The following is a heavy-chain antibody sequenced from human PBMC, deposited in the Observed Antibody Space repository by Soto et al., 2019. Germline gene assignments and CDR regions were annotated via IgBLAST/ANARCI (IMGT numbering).Heavy chain of an antibody. V-gene: IGHV3-21*01. CDR2: ISSRSDI. Sequence: PGGSLRLSCVGSGFTFSNFSFNWVRQAPGKGLEWVSSISSRSDIYYADSLKGRFTISRDNAKNSVSLQMNSLRAEDTAVYYCAREYTAWPLAYGLDVWGQGTTVTVSS. J-gene: IGHJ6*02. CDR3: AREYTAWPLAYGLDV. D-gene: IGHD2-2*02. CDR1: GFTFSNFS.